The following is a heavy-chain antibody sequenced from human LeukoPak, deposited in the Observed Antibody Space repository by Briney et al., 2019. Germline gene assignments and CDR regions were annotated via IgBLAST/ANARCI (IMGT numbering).Heavy chain of an antibody. J-gene: IGHJ6*02. D-gene: IGHD2-15*01. CDR3: ARDRSWGSGYNYGMDV. V-gene: IGHV3-11*05. CDR1: GFTFSDYY. Sequence: GGSLRLSCAASGFTFSDYYMSWIRQAPGKGLEWVPYISGSTSYTNYADSVKGRFTISRDNAKNSLYLQMNSLRAEDTAVYYCARDRSWGSGYNYGMDVWGQGTTVTVSS. CDR2: ISGSTSYT.